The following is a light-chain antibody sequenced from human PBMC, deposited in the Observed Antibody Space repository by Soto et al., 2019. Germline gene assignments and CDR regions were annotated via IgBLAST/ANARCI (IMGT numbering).Light chain of an antibody. Sequence: QPASVSGSPGQSITISCTGTSSDVGSYNLVSWYQQHPGKAPKLMIYEGNKRPSGVSNRFSGSKSANTASLTISGLQTEDEADYYCCSYAGTNTFVFGTGTKVT. CDR2: EGN. V-gene: IGLV2-23*01. CDR1: SSDVGSYNL. J-gene: IGLJ1*01. CDR3: CSYAGTNTFV.